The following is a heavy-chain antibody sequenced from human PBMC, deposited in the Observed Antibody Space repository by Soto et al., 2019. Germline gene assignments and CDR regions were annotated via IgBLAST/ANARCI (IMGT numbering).Heavy chain of an antibody. V-gene: IGHV1-69*13. CDR1: GGTFSSSA. Sequence: SVKVSCNASGGTFSSSAISWVRQAPGQWLEWMGGIIPIFGTANYAQTFQGRVTITADESTSTAYMELSSLRSEDTAVYYCARMSRHRIAARPEGSYYFDYQGQQSLIALSS. D-gene: IGHD6-6*01. J-gene: IGHJ4*02. CDR2: IIPIFGTA. CDR3: ARMSRHRIAARPEGSYYFDY.